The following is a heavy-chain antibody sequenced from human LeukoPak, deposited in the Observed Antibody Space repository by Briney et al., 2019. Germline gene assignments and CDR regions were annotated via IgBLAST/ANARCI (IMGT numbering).Heavy chain of an antibody. V-gene: IGHV1-24*01. CDR3: VTTVRGFGRSNWFDP. CDR2: FDPEDGET. Sequence: ASVKVSCKVSGYTLTELSMHWVRQAPGKGLEWMGGFDPEDGETIYAQKFQGRVTMTEDTSTDTAYMELSSLRSEDTAVYYCVTTVRGFGRSNWFDPWGQGTLVTVSS. CDR1: GYTLTELS. J-gene: IGHJ5*02. D-gene: IGHD3-10*01.